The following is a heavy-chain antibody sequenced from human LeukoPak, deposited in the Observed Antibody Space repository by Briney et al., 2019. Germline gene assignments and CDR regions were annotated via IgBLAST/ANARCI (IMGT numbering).Heavy chain of an antibody. V-gene: IGHV1-24*01. D-gene: IGHD6-13*01. CDR2: FDPEDGET. Sequence: ASVKVSCKASGGTFSSYAISWVRQAPGKGLEWMGGFDPEDGETIYAQKFQGRVTMTEDTSTDTAYMELSSLRSEDTAVYYCATGIQSSSSPYWGQGTLVTVSS. CDR1: GGTFSSYA. J-gene: IGHJ4*02. CDR3: ATGIQSSSSPY.